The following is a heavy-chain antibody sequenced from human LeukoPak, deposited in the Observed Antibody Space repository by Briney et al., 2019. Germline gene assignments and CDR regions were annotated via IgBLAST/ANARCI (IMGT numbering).Heavy chain of an antibody. CDR2: IYHSGST. CDR1: GASFSDYY. J-gene: IGHJ4*02. CDR3: VRRVRYFGQNDY. Sequence: SETPSLTCTVSGASFSDYYWSWIRQPPGKGLEWIAYIYHSGSTNYNPSLKSRVTISVDTSNNQFSLDLRSVTAADSAVYYCVRRVRYFGQNDYWGQGTLVTVSS. V-gene: IGHV4-59*08. D-gene: IGHD3-9*01.